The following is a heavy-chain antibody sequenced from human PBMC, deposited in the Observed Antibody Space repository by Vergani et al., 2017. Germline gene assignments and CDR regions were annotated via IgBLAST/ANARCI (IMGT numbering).Heavy chain of an antibody. J-gene: IGHJ4*02. CDR3: ARVGVYYDSSGYYRP. CDR2: IIPILGIA. CDR1: GGTFSSYT. V-gene: IGHV1-69*04. D-gene: IGHD3-22*01. Sequence: QVQLVQSGAEVKKPGASVKVSCKASGGTFSSYTISWVRQAPGQGLEWMGRIIPILGIANYAQKFQGRVTITADKSTSTAYMELSSLRSEDTAVYYCARVGVYYDSSGYYRPWGQGTLVTVSS.